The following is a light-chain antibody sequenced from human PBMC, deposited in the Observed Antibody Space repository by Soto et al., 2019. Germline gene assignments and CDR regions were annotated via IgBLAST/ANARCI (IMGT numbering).Light chain of an antibody. J-gene: IGKJ2*01. Sequence: DIQMTQSPSTLSAFVGDRVTITCRASQSISSWLTWYQQKPGKAPKLLIYDASSLESGVPSRFSGSGSGTEFTLTISSLQPDDFATYYCQQYNSYSPWNTFGQGTKLEIK. CDR2: DAS. CDR1: QSISSW. V-gene: IGKV1-5*01. CDR3: QQYNSYSPWNT.